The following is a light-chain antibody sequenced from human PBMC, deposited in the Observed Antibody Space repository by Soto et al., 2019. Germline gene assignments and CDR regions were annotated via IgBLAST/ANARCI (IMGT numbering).Light chain of an antibody. Sequence: QSALTQPASVSGSLGQSITISCSGSGSDVGNYNLVSWYQQQPGKAPTLIIYEVNKAPSGVSNRFSGSKSGNTASLTISGLQPDDESHYYCCSYAGSSIWVFGGGTQLTVL. CDR1: GSDVGNYNL. CDR3: CSYAGSSIWV. V-gene: IGLV2-23*02. J-gene: IGLJ3*02. CDR2: EVN.